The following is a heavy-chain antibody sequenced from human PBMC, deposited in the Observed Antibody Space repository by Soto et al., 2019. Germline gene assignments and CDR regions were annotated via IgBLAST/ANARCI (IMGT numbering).Heavy chain of an antibody. CDR3: ARVALSGVGAATIDY. CDR2: IRGSGANT. V-gene: IGHV3-23*01. D-gene: IGHD2-15*01. CDR1: GFTFRSYG. J-gene: IGHJ4*02. Sequence: GGSLTLSCAASGFTFRSYGMTWVRQAPGEGLEWASLIRGSGANTYYADTVKGRFTISRDSSKNTMYLHMNSLRAEDTAVYYCARVALSGVGAATIDYWGQGTLVTVSS.